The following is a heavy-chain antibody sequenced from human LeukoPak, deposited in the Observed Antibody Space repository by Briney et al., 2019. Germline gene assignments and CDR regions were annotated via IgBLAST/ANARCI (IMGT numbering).Heavy chain of an antibody. V-gene: IGHV4-30-4*08. D-gene: IGHD2-2*01. CDR2: IYYSGSS. CDR1: GGSISSGDCY. CDR3: ARAAIVVVPAAISYYFDY. J-gene: IGHJ4*02. Sequence: SETLSLTCTVSGGSISSGDCYWSWIRQPPGKGLEWIGYIYYSGSSYYNPSLKSRVTISVDTSKNQFSLKLSSVTAADTAVYYCARAAIVVVPAAISYYFDYWGQGTLVTVSS.